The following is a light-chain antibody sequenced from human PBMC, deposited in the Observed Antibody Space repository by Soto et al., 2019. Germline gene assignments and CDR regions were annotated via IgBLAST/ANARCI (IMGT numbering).Light chain of an antibody. J-gene: IGKJ4*01. V-gene: IGKV1-27*01. CDR2: AAS. CDR1: QGISNY. Sequence: IHMTHSPSTISASLGYRFTITCRASQGISNYLAWYQQKPGKVPKLLIYAASTLQSGVPSRFSGSGSGTDFTLTISSLQPEDVATYYCQKYNSAPFTFGGGTKVDIK. CDR3: QKYNSAPFT.